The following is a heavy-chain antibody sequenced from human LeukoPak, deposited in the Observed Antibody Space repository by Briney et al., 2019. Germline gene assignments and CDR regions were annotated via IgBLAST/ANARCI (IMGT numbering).Heavy chain of an antibody. Sequence: PGGSLRLSCAASGFTFSQNGMHWVRQAPGKGLEWMAFIEYDGSDKYLADSVKGRFTISRDNSKNMLYLQMNSLRAEDTALYYCAKDLHSSASCYWGQGALVTVSS. D-gene: IGHD3-22*01. CDR1: GFTFSQNG. CDR2: IEYDGSDK. CDR3: AKDLHSSASCY. J-gene: IGHJ4*02. V-gene: IGHV3-30*02.